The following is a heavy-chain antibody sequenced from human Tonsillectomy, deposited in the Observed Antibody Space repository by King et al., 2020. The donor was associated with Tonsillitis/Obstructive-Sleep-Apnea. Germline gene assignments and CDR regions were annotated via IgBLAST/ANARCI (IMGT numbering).Heavy chain of an antibody. D-gene: IGHD5-18*01. J-gene: IGHJ6*03. CDR3: ARAGGYSYGYGRYYYYMDV. CDR2: IIPIFGTA. V-gene: IGHV1-69*01. Sequence: QLVQSGAEVKKPGSSVKVSCKASGGTFSSYAISWVRQAPGQGLEWMGGIIPIFGTANYAQKFQGRVTITADESTSTAYMELSSLRSEETAVYYCARAGGYSYGYGRYYYYMDVWGKGTTVTVSS. CDR1: GGTFSSYA.